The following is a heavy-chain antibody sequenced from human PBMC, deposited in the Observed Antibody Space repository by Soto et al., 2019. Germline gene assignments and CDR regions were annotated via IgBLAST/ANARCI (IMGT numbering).Heavy chain of an antibody. V-gene: IGHV2-26*01. CDR2: IFSNDEK. J-gene: IGHJ1*01. CDR1: GFSLSNGRMG. CDR3: ARMPMAAAGSYHGYFQH. Sequence: QVTLKESGPVLVKITETLTLTCTVSGFSLSNGRMGVSWIRQPPGRALEWLAHIFSNDEKSYSTSLKSRLTISKDTSKSQVVLTMTNVDPVDTATYYCARMPMAAAGSYHGYFQHWGQGTLVTVSS. D-gene: IGHD6-13*01.